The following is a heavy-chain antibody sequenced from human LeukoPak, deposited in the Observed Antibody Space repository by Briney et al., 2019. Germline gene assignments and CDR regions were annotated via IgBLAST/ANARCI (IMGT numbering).Heavy chain of an antibody. CDR3: ARDRVIAAAGYDAFDI. V-gene: IGHV1-2*04. CDR2: INPNSGGA. J-gene: IGHJ3*02. Sequence: GASVKVSCKASGDTFSSYVISWVRQAPGQGLEWMGWINPNSGGANYAQKFQGWVTMTRDTSISTAYMELSRLRSDDTAVYYCARDRVIAAAGYDAFDIWGQGTMVTVSS. CDR1: GDTFSSYV. D-gene: IGHD6-13*01.